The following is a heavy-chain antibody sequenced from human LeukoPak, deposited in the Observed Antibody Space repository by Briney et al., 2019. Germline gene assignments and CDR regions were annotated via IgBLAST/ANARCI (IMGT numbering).Heavy chain of an antibody. CDR2: ISYDGSNK. D-gene: IGHD2-2*01. CDR1: GFTFSSHG. Sequence: PGGSLRLSCAASGFTFSSHGMHWVRPAPGRGLEWVAVISYDGSNKYYADPVKGRFTISRDNSKNTLYLQMNSLRAEDTAVYYCAKDDCSSTSCYYYYYGMDVWGQGTTVTVSS. V-gene: IGHV3-30*18. CDR3: AKDDCSSTSCYYYYYGMDV. J-gene: IGHJ6*02.